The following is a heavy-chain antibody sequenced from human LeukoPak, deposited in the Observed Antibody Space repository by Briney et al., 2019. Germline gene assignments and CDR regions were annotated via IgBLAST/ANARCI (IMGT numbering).Heavy chain of an antibody. Sequence: GGSLRLSCAASGLIFDDYAMHWVRPAPGKGLEWVSLISGDGGSTYYADSVKGRFTISRDNTKNSLYLQMSSLSTEDTALYYCAKDIGYSFGYYYFYSMDVWGQGTAVTVSS. CDR2: ISGDGGST. CDR1: GLIFDDYA. V-gene: IGHV3-43*02. CDR3: AKDIGYSFGYYYFYSMDV. J-gene: IGHJ6*02. D-gene: IGHD5-18*01.